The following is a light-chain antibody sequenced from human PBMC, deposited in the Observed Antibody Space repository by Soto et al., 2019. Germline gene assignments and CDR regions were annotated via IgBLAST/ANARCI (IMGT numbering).Light chain of an antibody. CDR2: GAS. CDR1: ESVSNNY. J-gene: IGKJ1*01. V-gene: IGKV3-20*01. Sequence: EIVLTQSPGTLSLSPGERDTLSCRASESVSNNYLAWYQRKPGQAPRLLIYGASYRATDIPYRFSGSGSGTDFTLTIARLEAEDFAVYICQQYGGTPPTFGLGTKVEI. CDR3: QQYGGTPPT.